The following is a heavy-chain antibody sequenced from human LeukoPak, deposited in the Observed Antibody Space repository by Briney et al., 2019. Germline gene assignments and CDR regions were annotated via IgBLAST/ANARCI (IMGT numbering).Heavy chain of an antibody. CDR1: GFTFSSCA. V-gene: IGHV3-23*01. CDR3: AKDPIFSGSYGVFDY. D-gene: IGHD1-26*01. J-gene: IGHJ4*02. Sequence: GGSLRLSCAASGFTFSSCAMSWVRQAPGKGLEWVSTIIDSGNSIYYADSAEGRFTISRDNTKNTLYLQMNSLRAGDTAVYYCAKDPIFSGSYGVFDYWGLGTLVTVSS. CDR2: IIDSGNSI.